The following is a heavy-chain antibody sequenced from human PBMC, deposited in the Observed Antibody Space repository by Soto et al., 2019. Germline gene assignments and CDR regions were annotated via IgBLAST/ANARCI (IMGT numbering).Heavy chain of an antibody. CDR3: ARRVGYCSGGSCYFFDY. CDR2: IKQDGSEK. V-gene: IGHV3-7*01. Sequence: EVQLVESGGGLVQPGGSLRLSCAASGFTFSSYWMSWVRQAPGKGLEWVANIKQDGSEKYYVDSVKGRFTISRYNAKNSLYLQMNSLRAEDTAVYYCARRVGYCSGGSCYFFDYWGQGTLVTVSS. D-gene: IGHD2-15*01. J-gene: IGHJ4*02. CDR1: GFTFSSYW.